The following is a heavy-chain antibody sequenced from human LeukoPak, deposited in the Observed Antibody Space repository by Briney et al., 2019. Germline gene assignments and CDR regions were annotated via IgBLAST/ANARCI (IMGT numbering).Heavy chain of an antibody. D-gene: IGHD4-17*01. V-gene: IGHV4-38-2*02. CDR2: IYHSGST. Sequence: ASETLSLTCTVSGYSISSGYYWGWIRQPPGKGLEWIGSIYHSGSTYYNPSLKSRVTISVDTSKNQFSLKLSSVTAADTAVYYCAVTTSMYNWFDPWGQGTLVTVSS. CDR1: GYSISSGYY. J-gene: IGHJ5*02. CDR3: AVTTSMYNWFDP.